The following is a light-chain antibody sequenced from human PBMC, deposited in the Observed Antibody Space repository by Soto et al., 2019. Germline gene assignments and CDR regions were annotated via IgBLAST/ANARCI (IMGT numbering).Light chain of an antibody. Sequence: EIVLTQSPGTLSLSPGERATLSCRASQSVSSNYLAWYQQKRGQAPRLLIYGASSRATGSPTRFSGSESGTDFTLTISRLEPEDFAVYYFQQYDTSPRTVGQGTKVEI. V-gene: IGKV3-20*01. CDR3: QQYDTSPRT. J-gene: IGKJ1*01. CDR2: GAS. CDR1: QSVSSNY.